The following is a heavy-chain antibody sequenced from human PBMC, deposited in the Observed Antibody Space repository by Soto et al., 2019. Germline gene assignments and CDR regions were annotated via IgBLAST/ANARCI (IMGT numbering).Heavy chain of an antibody. CDR2: ISTYNDNT. Sequence: QAQLVQSGAEVKKPGASVKVSCKASGYTFTSYGVSWVRQAPGQGLEWMGWISTYNDNTNYAQKFQGRVTMTTDTSTSTDYMELMSLRSDDTAVYYCARDKYGILTVYSYGWYYYYGMDVWGQGTTVTVSS. V-gene: IGHV1-18*01. D-gene: IGHD3-9*01. J-gene: IGHJ6*02. CDR3: ARDKYGILTVYSYGWYYYYGMDV. CDR1: GYTFTSYG.